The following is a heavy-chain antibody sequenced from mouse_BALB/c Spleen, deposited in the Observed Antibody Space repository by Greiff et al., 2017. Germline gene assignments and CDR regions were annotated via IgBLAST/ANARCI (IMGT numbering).Heavy chain of an antibody. J-gene: IGHJ2*01. CDR1: GFTFSSFG. D-gene: IGHD2-4*01. Sequence: DVKLVESGGGLVQPGGSRKLSCAASGFTFSSFGMHWVRQAPEKGLEWVAYISSGSSTIYYADTVKGRFTISRDNPKNTLFLQMTSLRSEDTAMYYCARSSFYYDYAYYFDYWGQGTTLTVSS. CDR3: ARSSFYYDYAYYFDY. CDR2: ISSGSSTI. V-gene: IGHV5-17*02.